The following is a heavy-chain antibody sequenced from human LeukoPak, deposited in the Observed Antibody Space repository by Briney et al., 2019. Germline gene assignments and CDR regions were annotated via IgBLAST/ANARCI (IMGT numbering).Heavy chain of an antibody. CDR2: ISYDGTEK. Sequence: GGSPRLSCAASGLSFSSYAMHWVRQAPGKGLEWVAVISYDGTEKYYGDSVKGRFTISRDNSKNTLYLQMNSLRAEDTALYYCARDLRPYCSSTSCRLFDYWGQGTLVTVSS. V-gene: IGHV3-30-3*01. J-gene: IGHJ4*02. D-gene: IGHD2-2*01. CDR1: GLSFSSYA. CDR3: ARDLRPYCSSTSCRLFDY.